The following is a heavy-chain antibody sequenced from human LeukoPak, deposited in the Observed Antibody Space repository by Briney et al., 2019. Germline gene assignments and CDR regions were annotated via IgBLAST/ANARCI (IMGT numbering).Heavy chain of an antibody. CDR2: VRGSGSDT. D-gene: IGHD3-10*01. CDR3: AKDYYGSGSYYNDAFDI. CDR1: GFTFSTYA. J-gene: IGHJ3*02. Sequence: GGSLRLSCAASGFTFSTYAMTWVRQTPGKGLEWVSAVRGSGSDTYYADSVKGRFTISRDNSKNTLYLQMNSLRAEDTAVYYCAKDYYGSGSYYNDAFDIWGQGTMVTVSS. V-gene: IGHV3-23*01.